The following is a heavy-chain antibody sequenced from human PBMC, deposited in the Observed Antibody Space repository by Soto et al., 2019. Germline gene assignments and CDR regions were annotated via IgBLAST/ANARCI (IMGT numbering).Heavy chain of an antibody. CDR2: IYYSGST. J-gene: IGHJ6*02. V-gene: IGHV4-31*03. CDR1: GGSISSGGYY. D-gene: IGHD4-4*01. Sequence: PSETLSLTCTVSGGSISSGGYYWSWIRQHPGRGLEWIGYIYYSGSTYYNPSLKSRVTISVDTSKNQFSLKLSSVTAADTAVYYWARVSYPPLQGMDVWGQGTTVTVSS. CDR3: ARVSYPPLQGMDV.